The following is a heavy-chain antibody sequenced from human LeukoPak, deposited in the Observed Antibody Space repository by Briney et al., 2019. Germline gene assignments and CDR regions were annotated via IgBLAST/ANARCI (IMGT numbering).Heavy chain of an antibody. D-gene: IGHD3-22*01. CDR2: IDYRGST. V-gene: IGHV4-59*12. J-gene: IGHJ4*02. CDR3: ARGDSSGYYPYYFDY. Sequence: SETLSLTCTVSGDSISTYYWSWIRQPPGKGLEWIAYIDYRGSTTYNPSLRSRVTISVDKSKNQFSLKLSSVTAADTAVYYCARGDSSGYYPYYFDYWGQGTLVTVSS. CDR1: GDSISTYY.